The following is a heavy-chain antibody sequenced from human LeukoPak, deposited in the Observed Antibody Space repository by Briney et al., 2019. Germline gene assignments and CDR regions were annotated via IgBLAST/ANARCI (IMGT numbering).Heavy chain of an antibody. Sequence: WASVTVSCRASGYTFTSYYMHWVRQAPGQGLEWMGIINPSGGSTIYAQKFQGRVTMTRDTSTSTVYMELSSLRSGDTAVYSCATPGKEYSSGPHDAFDIWGQGRMVTVSS. CDR3: ATPGKEYSSGPHDAFDI. CDR2: INPSGGST. J-gene: IGHJ3*02. D-gene: IGHD6-19*01. V-gene: IGHV1-46*01. CDR1: GYTFTSYY.